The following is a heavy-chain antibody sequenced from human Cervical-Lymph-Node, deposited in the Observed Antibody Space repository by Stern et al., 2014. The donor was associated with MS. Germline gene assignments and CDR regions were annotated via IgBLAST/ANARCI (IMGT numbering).Heavy chain of an antibody. CDR3: ATPSTVTVGSMDV. V-gene: IGHV1-69*01. J-gene: IGHJ6*02. CDR1: GVTFSSQA. Sequence: QLVESGAEVKKPGSSVRVSCKASGVTFSSQAIHWVRQAPGQGLEWVAGISPIFGTPNYAQKVQDRVTITADESTSTAYMDLSNLRSEGTAVDYCATPSTVTVGSMDVWGQGTTVTVSS. D-gene: IGHD4-17*01. CDR2: ISPIFGTP.